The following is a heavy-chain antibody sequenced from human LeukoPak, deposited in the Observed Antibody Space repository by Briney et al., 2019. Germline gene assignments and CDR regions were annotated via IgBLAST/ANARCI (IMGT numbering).Heavy chain of an antibody. J-gene: IGHJ4*02. CDR1: GFTFSDYY. Sequence: GGSLRLSCVASGFTFSDYYISWIRQAPEKGLEWISFISGSGGTIYYADSVKGRFTVSRDNAKNSLYLQMNSLRAEDTALYYCAKDSHPGSGSYYKGNFDYWGQGTLVTVSS. CDR3: AKDSHPGSGSYYKGNFDY. D-gene: IGHD3-10*01. V-gene: IGHV3-11*01. CDR2: ISGSGGTI.